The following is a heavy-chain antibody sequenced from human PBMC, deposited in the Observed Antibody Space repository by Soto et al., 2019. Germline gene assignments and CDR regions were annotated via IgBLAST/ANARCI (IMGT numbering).Heavy chain of an antibody. V-gene: IGHV4-39*01. CDR2: IYYSGST. D-gene: IGHD6-19*01. Sequence: QLQLQESGPGLVKPSETLSLTCTVSGGSISSSSYYWGWIRQPPGKGLEWIGSIYYSGSTYYNPSLKSRVTISVDTSKNQFSLKLSSVTAADTAVYYCARGIAVAGLRDTGFDPWGQGTLVTVSS. J-gene: IGHJ5*02. CDR3: ARGIAVAGLRDTGFDP. CDR1: GGSISSSSYY.